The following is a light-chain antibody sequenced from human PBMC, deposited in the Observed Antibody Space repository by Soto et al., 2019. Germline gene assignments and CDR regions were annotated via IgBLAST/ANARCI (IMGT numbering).Light chain of an antibody. Sequence: DIQMTQSPSTLSASGGDRFTITCRAGQSISIWLAGYQRKPGKAPPLLISDAPRLQSGAPSRFSGSGSRTDFTLTTSCLQSEDFAPYYCHQYYSYLPLTSAGGPKV. V-gene: IGKV1-5*01. CDR3: HQYYSYLPLT. CDR1: QSISIW. J-gene: IGKJ4*01. CDR2: DAP.